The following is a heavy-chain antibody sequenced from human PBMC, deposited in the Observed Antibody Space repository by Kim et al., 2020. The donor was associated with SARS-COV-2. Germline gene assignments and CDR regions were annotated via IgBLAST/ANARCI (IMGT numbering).Heavy chain of an antibody. CDR1: DGSMRSSNYY. Sequence: SEPLSLPFTFSDGSMRSSNYYWGWIRQPPGKGLEWIVSMYYSGRTYYNPSLKSRVTMSVDTSKDQFSLKLSSVTAADTAVYYCARHNVGRGWSFDYWGQGTLVTVSS. D-gene: IGHD6-19*01. V-gene: IGHV4-39*01. J-gene: IGHJ4*02. CDR3: ARHNVGRGWSFDY. CDR2: MYYSGRT.